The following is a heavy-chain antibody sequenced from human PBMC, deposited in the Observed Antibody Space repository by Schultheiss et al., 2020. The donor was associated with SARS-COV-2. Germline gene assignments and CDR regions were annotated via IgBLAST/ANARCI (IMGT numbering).Heavy chain of an antibody. CDR1: GGSISSYY. J-gene: IGHJ2*01. D-gene: IGHD3-3*01. CDR2: IYYSGST. CDR3: AREGYYGSVSNWYFDL. V-gene: IGHV4-59*01. Sequence: SETLSLTCTVSGGSISSYYWSWIRQPPGKGLEWIGYIYYSGSTNYNPSLKSRVTISVDTSKNQFSLKLSSVTAADTAVYYCAREGYYGSVSNWYFDLWGRGTLVTVSS.